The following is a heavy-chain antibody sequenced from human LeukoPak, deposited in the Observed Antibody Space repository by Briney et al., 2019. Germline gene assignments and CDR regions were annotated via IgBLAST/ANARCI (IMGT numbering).Heavy chain of an antibody. CDR2: INPSGGST. CDR3: ARGLIGLRQQLAP. J-gene: IGHJ4*02. V-gene: IGHV1-46*01. Sequence: ASVKVSCKASGYTFTSYYMHWVRQAPGQGLEWMGIINPSGGSTSYAQKFQGRVTMTRNTSISTAYMELSSLRSEDTAVYYCARGLIGLRQQLAPWGQGTLVTVSS. D-gene: IGHD6-13*01. CDR1: GYTFTSYY.